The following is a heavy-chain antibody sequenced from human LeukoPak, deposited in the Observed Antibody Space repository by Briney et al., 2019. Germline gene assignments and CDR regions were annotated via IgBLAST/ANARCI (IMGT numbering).Heavy chain of an antibody. CDR2: TRDKARGYRT. J-gene: IGHJ3*02. V-gene: IGHV3-72*01. CDR1: GVTVSDHH. Sequence: GGLRRLSCEAYGVTVSDHHMARVPQAPEKGLEWVGRTRDKARGYRTEYAASVKDRFTISRDDSKTLVYLQMNSLKIEDTAVYYCARDGQEGDNSAFDIWGQGTVVTVYS. CDR3: ARDGQEGDNSAFDI. D-gene: IGHD3-22*01.